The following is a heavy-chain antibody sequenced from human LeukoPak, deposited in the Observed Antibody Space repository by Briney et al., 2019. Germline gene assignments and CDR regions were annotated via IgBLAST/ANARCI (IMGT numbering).Heavy chain of an antibody. CDR3: ARGLPGVTIFGVVIGFRFDP. D-gene: IGHD3-3*01. CDR1: GGSISSGGYY. J-gene: IGHJ5*02. CDR2: IYYSGST. Sequence: SETLSLTCTVSGGSISSGGYYWSWIRQHPGKGLEWIGYIYYSGSTYYNPSLKSRVTISVDTSKNQFSLKLSSVTAADTAVYYCARGLPGVTIFGVVIGFRFDPWGQGTLVTVSS. V-gene: IGHV4-31*03.